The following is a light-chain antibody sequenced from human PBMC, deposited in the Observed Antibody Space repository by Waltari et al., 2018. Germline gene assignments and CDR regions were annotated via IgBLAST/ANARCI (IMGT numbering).Light chain of an antibody. CDR3: QQADSFPIT. Sequence: DIQMTQSPSSVSASVGDRVPLTCRASHGISRWLEWYKQKPGKAPKLLISAASSWRSGVPSRFSGTGSGTDFTLAISSLQPGDSATYFCQQADSFPITFGQGTRLEIK. CDR1: HGISRW. CDR2: AAS. J-gene: IGKJ5*01. V-gene: IGKV1-12*01.